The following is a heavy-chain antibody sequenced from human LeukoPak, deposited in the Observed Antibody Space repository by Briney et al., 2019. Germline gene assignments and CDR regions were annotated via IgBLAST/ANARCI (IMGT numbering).Heavy chain of an antibody. CDR3: ATEGGSGSYYGDDAFDM. D-gene: IGHD3-10*01. CDR2: VKSKADDGTT. Sequence: KPGGSLRLSCEASGFSFTNTRMSWVRQAPGKGLEWVGRVKSKADDGTTDYAAPVQGRFTISRDDSKNTLSLQMNSLKTEDTAVYYCATEGGSGSYYGDDAFDMWGQGTMVTVSS. J-gene: IGHJ3*02. CDR1: GFSFTNTR. V-gene: IGHV3-15*01.